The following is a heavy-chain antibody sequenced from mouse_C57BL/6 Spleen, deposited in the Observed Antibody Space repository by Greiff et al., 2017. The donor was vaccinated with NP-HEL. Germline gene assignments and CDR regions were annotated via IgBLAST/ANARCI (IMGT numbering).Heavy chain of an antibody. CDR1: GYSITSDY. CDR2: ISYSGST. CDR3: ARYDYGSSSYWYFDV. D-gene: IGHD1-1*01. J-gene: IGHJ1*03. Sequence: EVQLQQSGPGPAKPSQTLSLTCSVTGYSITSDYWNWIRKFPGNKLEYMGYISYSGSTYYNPSLKSRISITRDTSKNQYYLQLNSVTTEDTATYYCARYDYGSSSYWYFDVWGTGTTVTVSS. V-gene: IGHV3-8*01.